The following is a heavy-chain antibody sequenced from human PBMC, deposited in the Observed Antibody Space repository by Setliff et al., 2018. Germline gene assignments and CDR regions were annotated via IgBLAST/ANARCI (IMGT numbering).Heavy chain of an antibody. CDR3: AREGVDTRSSTDYRYYMDV. Sequence: GASVKVSCKASGGTFSGYGISWVRQAPGQGLEWMGGTIPIFGSTNYAQKFQDRVTIITDESTSTAYMELRSLRTEDTAVYYCAREGVDTRSSTDYRYYMDVWGKGTTVTVSS. CDR1: GGTFSGYG. J-gene: IGHJ6*03. CDR2: TIPIFGST. V-gene: IGHV1-69*05. D-gene: IGHD5-18*01.